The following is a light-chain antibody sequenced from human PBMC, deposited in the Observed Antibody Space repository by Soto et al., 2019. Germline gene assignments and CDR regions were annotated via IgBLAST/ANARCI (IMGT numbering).Light chain of an antibody. J-gene: IGKJ5*01. CDR3: QQYYRWPPIT. CDR2: GAS. V-gene: IGKV3-15*01. Sequence: EIGMKESPATLGVSPGERGNLSCRASQSVSSNLAWYQQKPGQAPRLLIYGASTRGTGIPARFSGSGSGTEFTLTISSLQSEDFAVYYCQQYYRWPPITFGQGTRLEIK. CDR1: QSVSSN.